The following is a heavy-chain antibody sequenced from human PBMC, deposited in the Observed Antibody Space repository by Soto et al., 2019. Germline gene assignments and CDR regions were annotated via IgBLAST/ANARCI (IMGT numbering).Heavy chain of an antibody. CDR3: TANSRLYYYYGMDV. V-gene: IGHV3-15*07. Sequence: PGGSLRLSCAASGFTFSNAWMNWVRQAPGKGLEWVGRIKSKTDGGTTDYAAPVKGRFTILRDDSKNTLYLQMNSLKTEDTAVYYCTANSRLYYYYGMDVWGQGTTVTVSS. J-gene: IGHJ6*02. CDR1: GFTFSNAW. CDR2: IKSKTDGGTT. D-gene: IGHD6-13*01.